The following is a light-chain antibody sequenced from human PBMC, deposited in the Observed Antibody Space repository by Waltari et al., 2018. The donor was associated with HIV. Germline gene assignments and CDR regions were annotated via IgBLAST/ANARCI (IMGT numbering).Light chain of an antibody. CDR1: QGITDY. CDR2: AAS. V-gene: IGKV1-27*01. CDR3: QKYNSGQWT. Sequence: DIQMTQSPSSLSASVGDRVTITCRASQGITDYLAWYQQKPGKVPKLLIYAASTLQSGVPSRFSGSGSGTDFTLTITSLQPEDVATYYCQKYNSGQWTFGQGTRWKS. J-gene: IGKJ1*01.